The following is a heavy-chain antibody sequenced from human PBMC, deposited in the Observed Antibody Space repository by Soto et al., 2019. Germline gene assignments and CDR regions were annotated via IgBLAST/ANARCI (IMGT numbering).Heavy chain of an antibody. V-gene: IGHV4-30-2*01. Sequence: SETLSLTCAVSGGSISSGGYSWSWIRQPPGKGLEWIGYIYHSGSTYYNPSLKSRVTISIDRSKNQFSLKLSSVTAADTAVYYCARVYYDSSGPSGFDPWGQGTLVTSPQ. J-gene: IGHJ5*02. CDR2: IYHSGST. CDR3: ARVYYDSSGPSGFDP. CDR1: GGSISSGGYS. D-gene: IGHD3-22*01.